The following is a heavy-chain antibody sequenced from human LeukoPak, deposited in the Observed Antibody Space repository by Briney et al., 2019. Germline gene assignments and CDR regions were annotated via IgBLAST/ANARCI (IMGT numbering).Heavy chain of an antibody. J-gene: IGHJ6*03. Sequence: ASVKVSCKASGYTFTGYYMHWVRQAPGQGLEWMGWINPNSGGTNYAQKFQGRVTMTRDTSISTAYMELSRLRSDDTAVYYCARKGDNYYYYYMDVWGKGTTVTVSS. CDR2: INPNSGGT. CDR3: ARKGDNYYYYYMDV. D-gene: IGHD2-15*01. CDR1: GYTFTGYY. V-gene: IGHV1-2*02.